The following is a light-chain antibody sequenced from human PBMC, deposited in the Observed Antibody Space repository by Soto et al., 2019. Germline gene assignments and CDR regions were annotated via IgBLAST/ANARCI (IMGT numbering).Light chain of an antibody. Sequence: EIVLTQSPATLSLSAGERATISCGASQSVSSSYLAWYQQKPGLAPRLLIYGASTTATGIPARFSGSGSGTEFTLTISSLQSEDFAVYYCQQYNKWTRTFGQGTKVDIK. CDR2: GAS. J-gene: IGKJ2*02. V-gene: IGKV3-15*01. CDR1: QSVSSSY. CDR3: QQYNKWTRT.